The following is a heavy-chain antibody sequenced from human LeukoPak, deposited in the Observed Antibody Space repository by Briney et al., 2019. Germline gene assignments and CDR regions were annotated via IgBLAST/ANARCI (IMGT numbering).Heavy chain of an antibody. V-gene: IGHV3-74*01. CDR3: ARGGSGCFDI. D-gene: IGHD1-26*01. CDR1: GFSFTSYW. Sequence: PGGSLRLSCAASGFSFTSYWMHWVRQAPGKGLVWVAHIHKDGNSMSFADSVKGRFTISRDNAKNTVVLQMNSLRAEDTAVNYCARGGSGCFDIWGQGTMVTVAS. J-gene: IGHJ3*02. CDR2: IHKDGNSM.